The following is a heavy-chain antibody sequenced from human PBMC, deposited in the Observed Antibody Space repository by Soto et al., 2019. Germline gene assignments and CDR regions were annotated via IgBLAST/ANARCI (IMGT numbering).Heavy chain of an antibody. J-gene: IGHJ4*02. D-gene: IGHD1-26*01. V-gene: IGHV4-34*02. Sequence: QVQLQQWGAGLLKPSETLSLTCAVYGGSFSGYYWSWIRQPPVKGLEWIGEINHSGGTNYNPSLKSRVTISVDTSKNQFSLTLSSVTAAYTAVFYCARLRWEQPWVFDYWGQGTLVTVSS. CDR3: ARLRWEQPWVFDY. CDR2: INHSGGT. CDR1: GGSFSGYY.